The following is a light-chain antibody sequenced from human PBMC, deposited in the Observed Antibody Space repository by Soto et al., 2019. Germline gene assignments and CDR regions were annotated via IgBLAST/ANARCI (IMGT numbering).Light chain of an antibody. CDR2: RSN. CDR3: AAWDDSLSGQV. CDR1: TSNIGINS. Sequence: QSVLTQPPSASGTPGQRITISCSGSTSNIGINSVFWYQHLPGTAPKLLIYRSNQRASGVPDRFSACKSGTSASLAISGLRSEDEADYYCAAWDDSLSGQVFGGGTKLTVL. J-gene: IGLJ2*01. V-gene: IGLV1-47*01.